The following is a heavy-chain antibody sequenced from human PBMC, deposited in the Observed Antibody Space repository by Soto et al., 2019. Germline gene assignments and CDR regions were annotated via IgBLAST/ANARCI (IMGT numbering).Heavy chain of an antibody. D-gene: IGHD2-15*01. Sequence: GGSLRLSCAASGFTFSSYAMSWVRKAPGKGLEWVSAISGSGGSTYYADSVKGRFTISRDNSKNTLYLQMNSLRAEDTAVYYCAKEIVVVVAASMAFDYWGQGTLVTVSS. V-gene: IGHV3-23*01. CDR3: AKEIVVVVAASMAFDY. CDR2: ISGSGGST. J-gene: IGHJ4*02. CDR1: GFTFSSYA.